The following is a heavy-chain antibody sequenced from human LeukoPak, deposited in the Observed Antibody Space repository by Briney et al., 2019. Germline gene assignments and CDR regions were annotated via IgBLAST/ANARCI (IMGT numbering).Heavy chain of an antibody. Sequence: SETLSLTCTVSGGSISSSDYYWGWIRQPPGKGLEWIGSIYYSGSTYYNPSLKSRVTISLDTSKNQFSLKLTSVTAADTAVFFCARAVRLGPFPYYFDYWGRGTLVTVSS. V-gene: IGHV4-39*01. CDR1: GGSISSSDYY. CDR3: ARAVRLGPFPYYFDY. CDR2: IYYSGST. J-gene: IGHJ4*02. D-gene: IGHD5/OR15-5a*01.